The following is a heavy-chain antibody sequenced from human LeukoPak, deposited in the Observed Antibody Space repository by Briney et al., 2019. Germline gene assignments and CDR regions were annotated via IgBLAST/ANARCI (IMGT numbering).Heavy chain of an antibody. CDR2: ISSSASTI. D-gene: IGHD1-26*01. CDR3: ARDGRGLHAFDI. CDR1: GFTFSDYY. J-gene: IGHJ3*02. Sequence: PGGSLRLSCAASGFTFSDYYMSWTRQAPGKGLEWVSYISSSASTIYYADSVKGRFTISRDNAKNSLYLQMNSLRAEDTAVYYCARDGRGLHAFDIWGQGTMVTVSS. V-gene: IGHV3-11*01.